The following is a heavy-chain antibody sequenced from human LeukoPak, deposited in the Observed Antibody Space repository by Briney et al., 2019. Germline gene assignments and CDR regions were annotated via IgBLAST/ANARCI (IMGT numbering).Heavy chain of an antibody. D-gene: IGHD3-3*01. J-gene: IGHJ6*02. CDR1: GFTSSSYD. CDR3: ARQATYYDFWSGYDHYYGMDV. V-gene: IGHV3-13*01. CDR2: IGTAGDA. Sequence: GGSLRLSCAASGFTSSSYDMHWVRQATGKGLEWVSAIGTAGDAYYPGSVKGRFTISRENAKNSLYLQMNSLRAGDTAVYYCARQATYYDFWSGYDHYYGMDVWGQGTTVTVSS.